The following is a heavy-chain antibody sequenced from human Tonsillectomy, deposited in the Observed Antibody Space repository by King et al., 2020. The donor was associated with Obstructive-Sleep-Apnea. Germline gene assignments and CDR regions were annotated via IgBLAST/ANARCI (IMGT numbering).Heavy chain of an antibody. CDR2: ISSISSDT. CDR3: ARRDYYDSSGSLLGY. V-gene: IGHV3-11*06. CDR1: GFTFSDYY. D-gene: IGHD3-22*01. J-gene: IGHJ4*02. Sequence: VQLVESGGGLVKPGGSLRLSCAASGFTFSDYYMSWIRQAPGKGLEWVSYISSISSDTNYAVSVKGRFTISRDNAKNSLYLQMNSLRAEDTAVYYCARRDYYDSSGSLLGYWGQGTLVTVSS.